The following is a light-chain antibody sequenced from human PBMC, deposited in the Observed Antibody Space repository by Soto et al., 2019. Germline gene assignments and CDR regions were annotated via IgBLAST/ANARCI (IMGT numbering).Light chain of an antibody. J-gene: IGKJ5*01. CDR2: EAS. Sequence: EIVMTQSPATLSVSPGERATLSCRASQSVSSNLAWYPQKPGQAPSLLIYEASTRATVIPARFSGSGSGTEFTLTISSLQSEDFAVYDGQQYNDWPTITFGQGTRLEIK. V-gene: IGKV3-15*01. CDR3: QQYNDWPTIT. CDR1: QSVSSN.